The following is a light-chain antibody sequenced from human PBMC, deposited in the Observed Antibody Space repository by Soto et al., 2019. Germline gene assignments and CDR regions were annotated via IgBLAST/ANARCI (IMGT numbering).Light chain of an antibody. CDR3: CSYAGSYTWV. V-gene: IGLV2-11*01. CDR2: DVS. J-gene: IGLJ3*02. CDR1: GSDVGGYNF. Sequence: QSALTQPRSVSESPGQSVTISCTGTGSDVGGYNFVSWYQQYPGKAPKVMIYDVSKRPSGVPDRFSGSKSGNTASLTISGLQAEDEADYYCCSYAGSYTWVFGGGTKLTVL.